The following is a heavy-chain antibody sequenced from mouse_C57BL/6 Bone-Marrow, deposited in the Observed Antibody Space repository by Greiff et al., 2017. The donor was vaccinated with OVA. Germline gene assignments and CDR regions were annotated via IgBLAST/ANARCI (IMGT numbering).Heavy chain of an antibody. CDR2: INPYNGGT. Sequence: VQLQQSGPVLVKPGASVKMSCKASGYTFTDYYMNWVKQSHGKGLEWIGVINPYNGGTSYTQKFKGKATLTVDKSSSTAYMELSSLTSEDSAVYYCARATTVGATDYWGQGTTLTVSS. D-gene: IGHD1-1*01. CDR3: ARATTVGATDY. CDR1: GYTFTDYY. J-gene: IGHJ2*01. V-gene: IGHV1-19*01.